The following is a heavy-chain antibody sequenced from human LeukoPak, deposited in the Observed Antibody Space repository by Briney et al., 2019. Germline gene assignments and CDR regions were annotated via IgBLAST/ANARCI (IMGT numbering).Heavy chain of an antibody. CDR1: GDSISSYY. CDR2: IYYSGST. CDR3: ARENRYCSSTSCSYYYYMDV. D-gene: IGHD2-2*01. J-gene: IGHJ6*03. V-gene: IGHV4-59*01. Sequence: SETLSLTCTVSGDSISSYYWSGVRQPPGKGLEWIGYIYYSGSTNYNPSLKSRVTISVDTSKNQFSLKLSSVTAADTAVYYCARENRYCSSTSCSYYYYMDVWGKGTTVTVSS.